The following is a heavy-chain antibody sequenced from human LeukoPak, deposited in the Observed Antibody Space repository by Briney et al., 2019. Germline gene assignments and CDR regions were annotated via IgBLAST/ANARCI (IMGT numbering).Heavy chain of an antibody. CDR1: GYNFTTYG. D-gene: IGHD6-19*01. CDR3: SRDCSSDWCIFDF. V-gene: IGHV1-18*04. Sequence: ASVKVSCKASGYNFTTYGITGVRQAPGQGLEWIGWISAHNGNTNYAQNLQGRVTMTTDTTTTTAYMELRSLRSDDTAVYYCSRDCSSDWCIFDFWGQGPLVTVSS. J-gene: IGHJ4*02. CDR2: ISAHNGNT.